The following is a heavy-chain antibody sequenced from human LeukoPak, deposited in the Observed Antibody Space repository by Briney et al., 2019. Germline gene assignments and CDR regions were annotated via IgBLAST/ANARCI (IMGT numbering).Heavy chain of an antibody. Sequence: SETLSLTCAVYGGSFSGYYWSWIRQPPGKGLEWIGEINHSGSTNYNPPLKSRVTISVDTSKNQFSLKLSSVTAADTAVYYCARVVDYWGQGTLVTVSS. V-gene: IGHV4-34*01. CDR3: ARVVDY. CDR1: GGSFSGYY. J-gene: IGHJ4*02. D-gene: IGHD2-2*01. CDR2: INHSGST.